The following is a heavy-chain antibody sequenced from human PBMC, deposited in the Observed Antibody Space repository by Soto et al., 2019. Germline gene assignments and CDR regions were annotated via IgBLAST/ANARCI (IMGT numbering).Heavy chain of an antibody. CDR1: GGSISSSNW. CDR3: AKDLQQPGYSYGLDY. Sequence: SETLSLTCAVSGGSISSSNWWSWVRQPPGKGLEWIGEIYHSGSTNYNPSLKSRVTISVDKSKNQFSLKLSSVTAADTAVYYCAKDLQQPGYSYGLDYWGQGTLVTVSS. D-gene: IGHD5-18*01. V-gene: IGHV4-4*02. CDR2: IYHSGST. J-gene: IGHJ4*02.